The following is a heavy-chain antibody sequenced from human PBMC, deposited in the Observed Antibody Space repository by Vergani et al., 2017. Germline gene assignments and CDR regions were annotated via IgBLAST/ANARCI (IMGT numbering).Heavy chain of an antibody. Sequence: EVQLLESGGGLVQPGGSLRLSCAASGFTFSSYAMSWVRQAPGKGLEWVQDISGSGGRTYSADSVKGRLTISRDNSKNTLYLQMNSLRAEDTAVYYCAKERFGSSSSAGILTGGMDVWGQGTTVTVSS. J-gene: IGHJ6*02. V-gene: IGHV3-23*01. D-gene: IGHD6-6*01. CDR1: GFTFSSYA. CDR3: AKERFGSSSSAGILTGGMDV. CDR2: ISGSGGRT.